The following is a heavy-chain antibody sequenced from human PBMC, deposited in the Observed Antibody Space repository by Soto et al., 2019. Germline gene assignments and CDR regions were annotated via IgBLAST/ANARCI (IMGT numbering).Heavy chain of an antibody. CDR3: SRRTSGWYFDY. Sequence: EVQLLESGGGLVQPGGSLRLSCAASGFIFSSYAMSWVRQAPGKGLEWVSVISGSGGSTYYADSVKGRFTISRDNSKNTLYLQMNSLSAEDTAVYYCSRRTSGWYFDYWGQGTLVTVSS. J-gene: IGHJ4*02. D-gene: IGHD6-19*01. CDR2: ISGSGGST. CDR1: GFIFSSYA. V-gene: IGHV3-23*01.